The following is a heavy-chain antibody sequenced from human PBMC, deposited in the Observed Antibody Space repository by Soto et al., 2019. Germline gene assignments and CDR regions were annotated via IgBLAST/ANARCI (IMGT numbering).Heavy chain of an antibody. CDR3: ARIPFSLVLRFLEWSPDV. J-gene: IGHJ6*02. Sequence: GGSLRLSCAASGFTFSSYSMNLVRQAPGKGLEWVSDMSSSSSTIYYADAVKGRFTISRDNAKNSLYLQMNSLRDEDTAVYYCARIPFSLVLRFLEWSPDVWGQGTTVTVSS. CDR2: MSSSSSTI. D-gene: IGHD3-3*01. CDR1: GFTFSSYS. V-gene: IGHV3-48*02.